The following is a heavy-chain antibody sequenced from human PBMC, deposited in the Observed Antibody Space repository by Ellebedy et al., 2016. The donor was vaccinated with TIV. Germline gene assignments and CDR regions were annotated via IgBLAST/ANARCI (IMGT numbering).Heavy chain of an antibody. V-gene: IGHV3-23*01. J-gene: IGHJ4*02. CDR1: GFTFSSYA. CDR2: ISGSGGST. Sequence: GGSLRLSXAASGFTFSSYAMSWVRQAPGKGLEWVSAISGSGGSTYYADSVKGRFTISRDNSKNTLYLQMNSLRAEDTAVYYCAKDYLNLSVVVVAACYFDYWGQGTLVTVSS. CDR3: AKDYLNLSVVVVAACYFDY. D-gene: IGHD2-15*01.